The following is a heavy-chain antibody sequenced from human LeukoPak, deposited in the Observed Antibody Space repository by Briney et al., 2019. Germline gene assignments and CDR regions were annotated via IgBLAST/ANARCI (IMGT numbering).Heavy chain of an antibody. V-gene: IGHV4-59*01. Sequence: SETLSLTCSVSGGFISSDYWSWIRQPPGKGLEWIGYIYYSGSTNYNPSLKSRVTISVDTSKNQFSLKLSSVTAADTAVYYCARVDPDSSSTLEVFDYWGQGTLVTVSS. D-gene: IGHD6-6*01. CDR3: ARVDPDSSSTLEVFDY. CDR2: IYYSGST. J-gene: IGHJ4*02. CDR1: GGFISSDY.